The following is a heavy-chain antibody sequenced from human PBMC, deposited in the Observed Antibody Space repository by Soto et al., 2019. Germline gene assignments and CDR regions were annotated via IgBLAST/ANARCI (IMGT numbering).Heavy chain of an antibody. D-gene: IGHD6-13*01. CDR3: AKDPSSSWYINYMDV. J-gene: IGHJ6*03. CDR1: GFTFDDYA. Sequence: PGGSLRLSCAASGFTFDDYAMHWVRQAPGKGLEWVSGISWNSGSIGYADSVKGRFTISRDNAKNSLYLQMNSLRAEDTALYYCAKDPSSSWYINYMDVWGKGTTVTVSS. CDR2: ISWNSGSI. V-gene: IGHV3-9*01.